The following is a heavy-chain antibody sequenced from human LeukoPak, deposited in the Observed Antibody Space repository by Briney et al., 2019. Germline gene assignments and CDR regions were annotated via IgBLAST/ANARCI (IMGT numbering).Heavy chain of an antibody. J-gene: IGHJ4*02. D-gene: IGHD4-17*01. V-gene: IGHV1-69*13. CDR2: IIPIFGTA. CDR1: GGTFSSYA. CDR3: ASGDYMTTVTDIPHFLDY. Sequence: SVNVSCKASGGTFSSYAISWVRQAPGQGLEWMGGIIPIFGTANYAQKFQGRVTITADESTSTAYMELSSLRSEDTAVYYCASGDYMTTVTDIPHFLDYWGQGTLVTVSS.